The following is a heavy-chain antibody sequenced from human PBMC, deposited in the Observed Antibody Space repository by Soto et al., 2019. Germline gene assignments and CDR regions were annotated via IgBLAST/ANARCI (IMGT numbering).Heavy chain of an antibody. CDR1: GYTFTSYY. Sequence: ASVKVSCKASGYTFTSYYMHWVRQAPGQGLEWMGIINPSGGSTSYAQKFQGRVTMTRDTFTSTVYMELSSLRSEDTAVYYCARSLLAVAGYYYYYYMDVWGKGTTVTVSS. J-gene: IGHJ6*03. V-gene: IGHV1-46*01. D-gene: IGHD6-19*01. CDR2: INPSGGST. CDR3: ARSLLAVAGYYYYYYMDV.